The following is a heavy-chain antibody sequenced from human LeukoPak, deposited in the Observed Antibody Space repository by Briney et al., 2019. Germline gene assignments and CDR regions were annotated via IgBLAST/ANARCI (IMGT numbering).Heavy chain of an antibody. V-gene: IGHV3-66*02. CDR1: GSTVSNSY. D-gene: IGHD3-22*01. CDR3: AREGYYDTSGASRAFDI. Sequence: PGGSLRLSCAASGSTVSNSYMSWVRQAPGKGLEWVSLFYSDDDTHYPDSVKGRFTISRDNSKNTLYLQMNSLRVEDTAVYYCAREGYYDTSGASRAFDIWGQGTMVTVSS. CDR2: FYSDDDT. J-gene: IGHJ3*02.